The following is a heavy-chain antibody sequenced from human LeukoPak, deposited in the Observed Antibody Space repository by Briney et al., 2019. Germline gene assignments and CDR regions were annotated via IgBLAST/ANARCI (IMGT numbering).Heavy chain of an antibody. Sequence: PSETLSLTCTVSGGSISSSSYSGGWIRQPPGKGLVWIGSIYYSGSTYYHPSLKSRVTISVDTSKNHFSLKLSSLTAADTAVYYGARCNQGSYQVGYWYFDLWGRGTLVTVSS. V-gene: IGHV4-39*02. D-gene: IGHD1-26*01. CDR3: ARCNQGSYQVGYWYFDL. CDR1: GGSISSSSYS. CDR2: IYYSGST. J-gene: IGHJ2*01.